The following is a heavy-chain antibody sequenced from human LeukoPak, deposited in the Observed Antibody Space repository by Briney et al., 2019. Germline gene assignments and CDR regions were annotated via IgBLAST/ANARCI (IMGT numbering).Heavy chain of an antibody. CDR3: ARDIELST. D-gene: IGHD1-26*01. CDR2: IKFSGTNA. Sequence: RGGSLRLSSAASGFTFSDFAMSWVRHTPGGGLECVSLIKFSGTNAYYADSVKGRFTTSRENSKETVYLQMNSPTAEDTAIYRCARDIELSTWGRGTKVTVSS. V-gene: IGHV3-23*03. J-gene: IGHJ3*01. CDR1: GFTFSDFA.